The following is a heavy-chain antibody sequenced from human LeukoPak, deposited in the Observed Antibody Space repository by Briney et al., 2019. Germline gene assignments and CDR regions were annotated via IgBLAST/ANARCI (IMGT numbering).Heavy chain of an antibody. CDR2: ISYDGSNK. Sequence: GGSLRLSCAASGFTFSSYAMHWVRQAPGKGLEWVAVISYDGSNKYYADSVKGRFTISRDNSKNTLYLQMNSLRAEDTAVYYCARVYTQSSGWYQDYYGMDVWGQGTTVTVSS. D-gene: IGHD6-19*01. CDR3: ARVYTQSSGWYQDYYGMDV. CDR1: GFTFSSYA. J-gene: IGHJ6*02. V-gene: IGHV3-30*14.